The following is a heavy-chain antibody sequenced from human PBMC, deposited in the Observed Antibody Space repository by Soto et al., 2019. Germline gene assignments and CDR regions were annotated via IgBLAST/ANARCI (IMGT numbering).Heavy chain of an antibody. CDR3: VKDLYYDFCSGSYAMAV. V-gene: IGHV3-23*01. CDR2: VSGSGGST. J-gene: IGHJ6*02. Sequence: PGGSLRLSCAASGFTFSSYAMSWVRQAPGKGLEWVSAVSGSGGSTYYADSVKGRFTISRDNSKNTLYLQMNSLRAEDTAVYYCVKDLYYDFCSGSYAMAVWGQGTTVTVSS. CDR1: GFTFSSYA. D-gene: IGHD3-3*01.